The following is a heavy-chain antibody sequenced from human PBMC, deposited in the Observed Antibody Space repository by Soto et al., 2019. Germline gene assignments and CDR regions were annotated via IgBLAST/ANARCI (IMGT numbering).Heavy chain of an antibody. Sequence: GGSLRLSCAASGFTFSSYWMSWVRQAPGKGLEWVANIKQDGSEKYYVDSVKGRFTISGDNAKNSLYLQMNSLRAEDTAVYYCASLTRYSSGWYGAFDYWGQGTLVTVSS. CDR3: ASLTRYSSGWYGAFDY. J-gene: IGHJ4*02. V-gene: IGHV3-7*01. CDR1: GFTFSSYW. D-gene: IGHD6-19*01. CDR2: IKQDGSEK.